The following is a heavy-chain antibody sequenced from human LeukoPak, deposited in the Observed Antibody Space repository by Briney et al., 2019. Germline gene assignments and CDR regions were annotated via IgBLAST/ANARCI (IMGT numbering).Heavy chain of an antibody. D-gene: IGHD2-2*01. J-gene: IGHJ4*02. Sequence: ASVKVSCKASGYTFSTYGITWVRQAPGQGLEWVGWITAYSGNSKYAQELQDRATMTTDTSTSTAYMELRSLTSDDTAVYYCARWVCSPTSCYYFDYWGQGTLVVVSS. V-gene: IGHV1-18*04. CDR3: ARWVCSPTSCYYFDY. CDR2: ITAYSGNS. CDR1: GYTFSTYG.